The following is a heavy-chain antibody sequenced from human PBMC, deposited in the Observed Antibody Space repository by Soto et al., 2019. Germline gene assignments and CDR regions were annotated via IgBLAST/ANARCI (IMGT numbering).Heavy chain of an antibody. CDR2: INHSGST. Sequence: LSETLSLTCAVYGGSFSGYYWSWIRQPPGKGLEWIGEINHSGSTNYNPSLKSRVTISVDTSKNQFSLKLSSVTAADTAVYYCARRYDSSGYTPYYYYYYGMDVWGQGTTVTVSS. CDR3: ARRYDSSGYTPYYYYYYGMDV. V-gene: IGHV4-34*01. D-gene: IGHD3-22*01. J-gene: IGHJ6*02. CDR1: GGSFSGYY.